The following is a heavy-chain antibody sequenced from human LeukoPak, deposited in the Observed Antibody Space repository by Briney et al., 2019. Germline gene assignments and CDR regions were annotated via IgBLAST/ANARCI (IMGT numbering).Heavy chain of an antibody. CDR2: ISAYNGNT. D-gene: IGHD1-1*01. CDR1: GYTFTSYG. Sequence: ASVKVSCKASGYTFTSYGISWVRQAPGQGLEWMGWISAYNGNTNYAQKLKGRVTMTTDTSTSTAYMELRSLRSDDTAVYYCARDRSYNWNDGIDYWGQGTLVTVSS. J-gene: IGHJ4*02. V-gene: IGHV1-18*01. CDR3: ARDRSYNWNDGIDY.